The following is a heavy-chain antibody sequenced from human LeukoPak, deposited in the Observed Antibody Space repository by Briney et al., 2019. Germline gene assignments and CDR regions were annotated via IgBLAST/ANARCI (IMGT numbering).Heavy chain of an antibody. CDR1: GGTFSTYA. V-gene: IGHV1-69*13. CDR2: IIPIFGTG. D-gene: IGHD3-22*01. CDR3: ARGLGDSSGYYYSDN. J-gene: IGHJ4*02. Sequence: SVKVSCKTSGGTFSTYAISWVRQAPGQGLEWMGGIIPIFGTGNYAQKFQGRVTITADESTSTAYMELSSLRSEDTAVYYCARGLGDSSGYYYSDNWGQGTLVTVSS.